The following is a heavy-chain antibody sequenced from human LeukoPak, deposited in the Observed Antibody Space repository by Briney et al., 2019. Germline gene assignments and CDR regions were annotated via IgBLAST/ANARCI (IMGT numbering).Heavy chain of an antibody. CDR2: INPNSGGT. V-gene: IGHV1-2*02. Sequence: GASVKVSCKASGYTFTSYYMHWVRQAPGQGLEWMGWINPNSGGTNYAQKFQGRVTMTRDTSISTAYMELSRLRSDDTAVYYCARKGGQYFYGSGWARFDYWGQGSLVTVSS. D-gene: IGHD3-10*01. CDR3: ARKGGQYFYGSGWARFDY. CDR1: GYTFTSYY. J-gene: IGHJ4*02.